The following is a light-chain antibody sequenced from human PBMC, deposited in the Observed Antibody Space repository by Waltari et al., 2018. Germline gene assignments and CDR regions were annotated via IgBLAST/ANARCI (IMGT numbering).Light chain of an antibody. V-gene: IGLV2-23*02. CDR1: TLECGGLTL. J-gene: IGLJ2*01. Sequence: SARTQPPSALGSPGQSIPTPCLRTTLECGGLTLLPWFQQHPDKAPKLMIYGVTKRPSVVSNRFSGSKSGNTASLTIFGLQAEDEADYYCCSYAGSSTVIFGGGTKVTVL. CDR2: GVT. CDR3: CSYAGSSTVI.